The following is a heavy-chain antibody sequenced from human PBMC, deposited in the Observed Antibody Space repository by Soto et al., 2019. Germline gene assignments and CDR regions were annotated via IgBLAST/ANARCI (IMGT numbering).Heavy chain of an antibody. Sequence: PSETLALTCTVSGGSISSYYWSWIRQPQGKGLEWIGYIYYSGSTNYNPSLKSRVTISVDTSKNQFSLKLSSVTAADTAVYYCASDHVYDFWSGYYTQDYFDYWVQGTLVTVSS. V-gene: IGHV4-59*01. CDR1: GGSISSYY. J-gene: IGHJ4*02. CDR2: IYYSGST. D-gene: IGHD3-3*01. CDR3: ASDHVYDFWSGYYTQDYFDY.